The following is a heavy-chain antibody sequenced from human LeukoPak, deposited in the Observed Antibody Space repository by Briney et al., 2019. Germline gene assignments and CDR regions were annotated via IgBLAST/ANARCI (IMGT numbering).Heavy chain of an antibody. CDR3: ARDPNNWNYDY. J-gene: IGHJ4*02. Sequence: ASVKVSCKASGYTFSSYDINWVRQATGQGLEWMGWMNPNSGDRGYAQKFQGRVTITRNTSISTAYMELSRLRSDDTAVYYCARDPNNWNYDYWGQGTLVTVSS. V-gene: IGHV1-8*03. D-gene: IGHD1-7*01. CDR2: MNPNSGDR. CDR1: GYTFSSYD.